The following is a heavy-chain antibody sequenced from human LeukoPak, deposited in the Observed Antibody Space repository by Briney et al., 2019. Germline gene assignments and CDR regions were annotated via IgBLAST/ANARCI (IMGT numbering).Heavy chain of an antibody. D-gene: IGHD1-26*01. J-gene: IGHJ4*02. CDR2: INPNSGGT. CDR3: ARVGARLDY. V-gene: IGHV1-2*02. Sequence: GASVKVSCKASGYTXXGYYMXWVRQAPGXXLEWMGWINPNSGGTNYAQKFQGRVTMTRDTSISTAYMELSRLRSDDTAVYYCARVGARLDYWGQGTLVTVSS. CDR1: GYTXXGYY.